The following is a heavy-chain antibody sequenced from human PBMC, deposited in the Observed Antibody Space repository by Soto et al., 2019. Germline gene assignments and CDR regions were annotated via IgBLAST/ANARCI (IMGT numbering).Heavy chain of an antibody. V-gene: IGHV4-34*01. CDR1: GGSVNSGNYY. J-gene: IGHJ3*02. CDR2: VSHSGGT. CDR3: ARVERGTATTVVDAFDI. Sequence: QVQLQQWGAGLLKPSETLSLTCAVFGGSVNSGNYYWSWIRQPPGKGLEWLGEVSHSGGTHFHPSLKSRVTISVDTSKDQFALKMSSVTAADTALYYCARVERGTATTVVDAFDIWGPGTMVTVSS. D-gene: IGHD1-1*01.